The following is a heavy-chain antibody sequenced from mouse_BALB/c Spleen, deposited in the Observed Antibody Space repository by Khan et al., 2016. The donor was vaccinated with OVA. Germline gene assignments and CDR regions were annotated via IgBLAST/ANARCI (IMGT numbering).Heavy chain of an antibody. Sequence: EVELVESGGDLVKPGGSLNLSCEASGFTFSSYGMSWLRQTPDKRLEWVATISNGGSYTYYPDSVKGRLTISRDNAKNTLYLQLSSLTSEDTAMFYCAKHPFITHRAWIAYGGQGTLVTVSA. CDR1: GFTFSSYG. D-gene: IGHD1-1*01. V-gene: IGHV5-6*01. J-gene: IGHJ3*01. CDR2: ISNGGSYT. CDR3: AKHPFITHRAWIAY.